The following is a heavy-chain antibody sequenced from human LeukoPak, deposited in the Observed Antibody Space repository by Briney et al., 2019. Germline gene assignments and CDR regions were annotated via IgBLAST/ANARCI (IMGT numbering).Heavy chain of an antibody. V-gene: IGHV4-4*02. J-gene: IGHJ6*02. Sequence: PSETLSLTCAVSGGSISSSNWWSWVRQPPGKGLEWIGEIYHSGSTNYNPSLKSRVTISIDMSKNQFSLKLSSVTAADTAVYYCAGAHSIASYYYGVDVWGQGTTVTVSS. CDR1: GGSISSSNW. CDR2: IYHSGST. CDR3: AGAHSIASYYYGVDV. D-gene: IGHD2/OR15-2a*01.